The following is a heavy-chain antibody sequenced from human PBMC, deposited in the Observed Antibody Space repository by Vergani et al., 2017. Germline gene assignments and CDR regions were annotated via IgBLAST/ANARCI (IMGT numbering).Heavy chain of an antibody. CDR2: IYYSGST. V-gene: IGHV4-30-4*01. D-gene: IGHD3-10*01. CDR1: GDSISRGDNY. CDR3: VKEPGPFSGDSYS. Sequence: QVQLQESGPGLVKPSQTLSLTCTVSGDSISRGDNYWSWIRQTPGKGLEWIGYIYYSGSTYYNPALKSRVTLSLDKSKNQFSLILTSVTVADTAMYFCVKEPGPFSGDSYSWGRGTLVTVSS. J-gene: IGHJ4*02.